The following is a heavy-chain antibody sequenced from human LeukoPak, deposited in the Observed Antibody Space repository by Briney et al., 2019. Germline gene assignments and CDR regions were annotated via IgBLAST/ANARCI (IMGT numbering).Heavy chain of an antibody. CDR1: GFTFSYYW. CDR3: AREENYYYYMDV. V-gene: IGHV3-7*01. J-gene: IGHJ6*03. Sequence: GGSLRLSCAASGFTFSYYWMSWVRQAPGKGLEWVANIKEDGSEIYYVDSVKGRFTISRDSAKNSMYLQMNSLRAEDTAVYYCAREENYYYYMDVWGKGTTVTVSS. CDR2: IKEDGSEI.